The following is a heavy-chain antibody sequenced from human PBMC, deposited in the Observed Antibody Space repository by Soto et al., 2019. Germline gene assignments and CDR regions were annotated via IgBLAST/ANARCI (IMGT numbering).Heavy chain of an antibody. D-gene: IGHD3-22*01. Sequence: SETLSLTCSVSGGSVTNINYFWAWIRQSPGKGLEWIANIYYTGTTFYNPSLRSRVSVTIDASKNRFSLNLSSVTASDTALYYCARHEYVSSSYDLLDVWGRGTMVTVSS. CDR3: ARHEYVSSSYDLLDV. V-gene: IGHV4-39*01. CDR1: GGSVTNINYF. J-gene: IGHJ3*01. CDR2: IYYTGTT.